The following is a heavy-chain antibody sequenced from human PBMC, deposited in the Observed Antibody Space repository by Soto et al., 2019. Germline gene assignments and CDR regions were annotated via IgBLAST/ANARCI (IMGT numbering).Heavy chain of an antibody. Sequence: QMQLVQSGPEVKKPGTSVKVSCKDSGFNFTSSAVQWVRQARGQRLELIGWIVVGSGNTNYAQKFQERVTITRDMSTSTAYMELSSLRSEDTAVYYCAAALHDYGDYVGFYFDYWGQGTLVTVSS. J-gene: IGHJ4*02. CDR1: GFNFTSSA. CDR3: AAALHDYGDYVGFYFDY. V-gene: IGHV1-58*01. D-gene: IGHD4-17*01. CDR2: IVVGSGNT.